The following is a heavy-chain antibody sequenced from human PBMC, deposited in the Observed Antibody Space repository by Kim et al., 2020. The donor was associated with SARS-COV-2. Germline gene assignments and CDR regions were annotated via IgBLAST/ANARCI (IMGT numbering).Heavy chain of an antibody. CDR2: VYVSGST. CDR1: GASISDYY. J-gene: IGHJ6*01. CDR3: ARGKSNFASGAPLGVDV. D-gene: IGHD3-10*01. V-gene: IGHV4-4*07. Sequence: SETLSLTCSVSGASISDYYWTWIRQPAGKGLEWIGRVYVSGSTDYNPSLKSRVTLSIDTSKKQFSLRLTSVTAAYTAVYFCARGKSNFASGAPLGVDVWG.